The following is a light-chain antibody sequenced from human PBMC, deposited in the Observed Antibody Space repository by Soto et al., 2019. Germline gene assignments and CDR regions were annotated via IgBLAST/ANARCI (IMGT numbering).Light chain of an antibody. V-gene: IGLV1-40*01. CDR2: ANT. J-gene: IGLJ1*01. Sequence: VLTQPAPMSGAPGQMGTNSCTGSSSKNGAEYYVHWYQQLPGTAPKLLIYANTNRPSGVPDRFSGSKSGTSGSLAISGLQAEDEADYYCQSYDSTLNGYVFGTGTKVTVL. CDR1: SSKNGAEYY. CDR3: QSYDSTLNGYV.